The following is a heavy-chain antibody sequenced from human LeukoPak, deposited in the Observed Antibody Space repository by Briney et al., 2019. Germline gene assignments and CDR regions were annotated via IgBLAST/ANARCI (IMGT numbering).Heavy chain of an antibody. J-gene: IGHJ6*04. V-gene: IGHV4-39*01. D-gene: IGHD6-19*01. CDR2: TDYSGST. Sequence: SETLSLTCTVSGGSITSSSSYWGWIRQPPVKGREWIGSTDYSGSTYYNQALKSRFTISVDTSKNQFSLKLSSVTAADTAVYYCGRSGSGWYGLMSYDYGMDVWGEGTTVTVYS. CDR1: GGSITSSSSY. CDR3: GRSGSGWYGLMSYDYGMDV.